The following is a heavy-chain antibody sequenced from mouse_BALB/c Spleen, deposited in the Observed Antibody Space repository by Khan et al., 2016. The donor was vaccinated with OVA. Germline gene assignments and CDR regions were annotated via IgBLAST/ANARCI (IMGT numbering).Heavy chain of an antibody. Sequence: EVQLQESGPGLVKPSQSLSLTCTVTGYSITTDYAWNWIRQFPGNKLEWMGYISYSGNTKYNQSLKSRISITRDTSKNQFFLQLKSVTTEDTARYYWARVYGGDFDYWGQGTTLTVSS. CDR2: ISYSGNT. V-gene: IGHV3-2*02. CDR1: GYSITTDYA. J-gene: IGHJ2*01. CDR3: ARVYGGDFDY. D-gene: IGHD1-1*01.